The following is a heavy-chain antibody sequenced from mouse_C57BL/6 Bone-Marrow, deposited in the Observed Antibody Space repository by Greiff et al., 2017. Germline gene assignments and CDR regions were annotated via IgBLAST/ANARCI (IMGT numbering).Heavy chain of an antibody. J-gene: IGHJ4*01. CDR2: IDPENGDT. CDR1: GFNIKDDY. V-gene: IGHV14-4*01. Sequence: VQLQQSGAELVRPGASVKLSCTASGFNIKDDYMHWVKQRPEQGLEWIGWIDPENGDTEYASKFQGKATRTADTSSNTAYLQLSSLTSEDTAVYYGTTYYVAMDYWGQGTSVTVSS. D-gene: IGHD1-1*01. CDR3: TTYYVAMDY.